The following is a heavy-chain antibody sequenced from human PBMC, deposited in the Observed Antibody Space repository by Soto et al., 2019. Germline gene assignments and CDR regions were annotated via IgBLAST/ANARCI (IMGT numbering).Heavy chain of an antibody. Sequence: QVQLVESGGGVVQPGRSLRLSCAASGFTFSSHAMNWVRQAPGKGLEWVALIWNAGNNKYYADAGSVKGRFTIPRDNSRNTLYLEMNSVRADDTGVYYCARGPDYSNFGYFDCWGQGTLVTVSS. CDR2: IWNAGNNK. J-gene: IGHJ4*02. V-gene: IGHV3-33*01. D-gene: IGHD4-4*01. CDR1: GFTFSSHA. CDR3: ARGPDYSNFGYFDC.